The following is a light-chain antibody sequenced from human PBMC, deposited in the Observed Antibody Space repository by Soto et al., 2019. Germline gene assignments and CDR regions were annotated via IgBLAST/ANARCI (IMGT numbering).Light chain of an antibody. Sequence: QSALTQPRSVSGSPGQSVTISCTGISSDVGGYNYVSWYQQHPGKAPKFMIYDVSQRPSGVPARFSGSKSGNTASLTISGLQAEDEADYYCCSYAGSYTYVFGTGTKLTVL. CDR2: DVS. V-gene: IGLV2-11*01. J-gene: IGLJ1*01. CDR1: SSDVGGYNY. CDR3: CSYAGSYTYV.